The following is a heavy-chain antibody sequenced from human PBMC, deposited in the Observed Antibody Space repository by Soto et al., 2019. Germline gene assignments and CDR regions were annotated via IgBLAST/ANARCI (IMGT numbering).Heavy chain of an antibody. CDR2: IYWDDDK. J-gene: IGHJ4*02. V-gene: IGHV2-5*02. D-gene: IGHD3-22*01. CDR3: AHRYPTYYYYSSGYYLFDY. Sequence: QITLKESGPTLVKPTQTLTLTCTFSGFSLSTSGVGVGWIRQPPGKALEWLALIYWDDDKRYSPSLKSSLTITTDTSKNQVVLTMTNMDPVDTATYYCAHRYPTYYYYSSGYYLFDYWGQGTLVTVSS. CDR1: GFSLSTSGVG.